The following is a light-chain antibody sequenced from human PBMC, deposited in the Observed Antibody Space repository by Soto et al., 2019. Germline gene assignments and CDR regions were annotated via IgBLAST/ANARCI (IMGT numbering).Light chain of an antibody. CDR3: QQYGRSPLT. Sequence: EIVMTHSPATLSESPWEIATLSCGASQSVTSSYLAWYQQKPGQAPRLLIYGASSRAAGIPDRFSGSGSGTDFTLTISRLEPEDCAVYYCQQYGRSPLTFGGGTKVDIK. CDR1: QSVTSSY. V-gene: IGKV3-20*01. CDR2: GAS. J-gene: IGKJ4*01.